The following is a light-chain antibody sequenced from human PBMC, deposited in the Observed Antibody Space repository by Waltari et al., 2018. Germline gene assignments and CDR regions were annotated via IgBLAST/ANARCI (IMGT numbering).Light chain of an antibody. Sequence: QSALTQPASVSGSPVQSITISCTGTSNDVGYNNYVCWYQQHPGKAPKLMIYDVSKRPSGFADRFSGSRSGNTASLTISGLQADDEADYYCSSYTSSSTLLFGGGTKVTVL. CDR3: SSYTSSSTLL. CDR2: DVS. CDR1: SNDVGYNNY. J-gene: IGLJ2*01. V-gene: IGLV2-14*03.